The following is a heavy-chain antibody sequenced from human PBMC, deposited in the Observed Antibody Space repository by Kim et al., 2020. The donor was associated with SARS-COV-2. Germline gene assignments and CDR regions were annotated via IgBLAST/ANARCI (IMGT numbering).Heavy chain of an antibody. V-gene: IGHV4-61*02. CDR3: ARDTADTADY. J-gene: IGHJ4*02. D-gene: IGHD5-18*01. CDR2: IYTSGST. Sequence: SETLSLTCTVSGGSISSGSYYWSWIRQPAGKGLEWIGRIYTSGSTNYNPSLKSRVTISVDTSKNQFSLKLSSVTAAYTAVYYCARDTADTADYWGQGTLVTVSS. CDR1: GGSISSGSYY.